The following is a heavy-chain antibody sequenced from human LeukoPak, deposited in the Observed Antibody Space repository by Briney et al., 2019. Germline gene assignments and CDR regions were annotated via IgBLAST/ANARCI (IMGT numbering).Heavy chain of an antibody. D-gene: IGHD3-22*01. V-gene: IGHV1-69*13. CDR2: IIPIFGTA. J-gene: IGHJ4*02. CDR3: ARGSLSSYYDTSGYLDY. Sequence: GASVKVSCKAFGYTFNSYGISWVRQAPGQGLEWMGGIIPIFGTANYAQKFQGRVTITADESTSTAYMELSSLRSEDTAVYYCARGSLSSYYDTSGYLDYWGQGTLVTVSS. CDR1: GYTFNSYG.